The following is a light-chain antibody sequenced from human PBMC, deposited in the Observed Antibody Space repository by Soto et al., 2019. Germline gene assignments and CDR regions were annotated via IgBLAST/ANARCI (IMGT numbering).Light chain of an antibody. CDR1: QSLLHSTGYNF. J-gene: IGKJ2*01. CDR3: MQALQTRT. V-gene: IGKV2-28*01. Sequence: DIVMTQSPLSLPVIPGEPASISCRSSQSLLHSTGYNFLDWYLQKPGQSPQILIYMGSNRASGVPDRFIGSGSGTDFTLKISRVEAEDVGIYFCMQALQTRTFGQGTKVDIK. CDR2: MGS.